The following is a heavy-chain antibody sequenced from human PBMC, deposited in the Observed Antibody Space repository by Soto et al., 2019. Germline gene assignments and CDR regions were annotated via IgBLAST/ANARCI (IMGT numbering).Heavy chain of an antibody. J-gene: IGHJ6*02. V-gene: IGHV4-59*01. CDR2: MYYSGST. Sequence: QVQLQESGPGLVKPSETLSLTCTVSGDSISSFDWSWIRQPPGKGLEWIGYMYYSGSTNYNPSLKSRVTLSVDTSKNQFSLKLSSVTAADTAVYYCASVGSGLDVWGQGTTVIVSS. D-gene: IGHD3-10*01. CDR3: ASVGSGLDV. CDR1: GDSISSFD.